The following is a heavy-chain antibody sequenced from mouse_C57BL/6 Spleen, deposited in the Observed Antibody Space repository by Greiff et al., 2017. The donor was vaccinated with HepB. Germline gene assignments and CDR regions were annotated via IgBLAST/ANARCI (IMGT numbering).Heavy chain of an antibody. CDR2: ITHSGET. CDR1: GFPITSGYY. Sequence: QVQLKESGPGLVKPSQSLFLTCSIPGFPITSGYYWIWIRQSPGKPLEWMGYITHSGETFYNPSLQSPISITRETSKNQFFLQLNSVTTEDTAMYYCAGVSITYGHDAMDYWGQGTSVTVSS. D-gene: IGHD1-1*01. CDR3: AGVSITYGHDAMDY. V-gene: IGHV12-3*01. J-gene: IGHJ4*01.